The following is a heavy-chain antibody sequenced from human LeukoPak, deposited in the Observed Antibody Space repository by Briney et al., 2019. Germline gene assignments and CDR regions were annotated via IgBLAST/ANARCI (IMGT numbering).Heavy chain of an antibody. V-gene: IGHV4-59*01. CDR2: IYYSGST. CDR1: GGSIPSFY. D-gene: IGHD3/OR15-3a*01. J-gene: IGHJ4*02. CDR3: ARGTGPPLYYFDL. Sequence: SETLSLTCTVSGGSIPSFYWTWIRQPPGKGLEWIGFIYYSGSTKYNPSLKSRLTMSVDTTKNQFSLKLSSVTDADTVVYYCARGTGPPLYYFDLWGQGTLVTVSS.